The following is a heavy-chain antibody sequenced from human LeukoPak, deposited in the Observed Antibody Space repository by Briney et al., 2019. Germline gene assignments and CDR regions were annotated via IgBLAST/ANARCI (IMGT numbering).Heavy chain of an antibody. D-gene: IGHD2-21*02. J-gene: IGHJ4*02. CDR1: GFTFSSYG. CDR2: IWYDGSNK. Sequence: GGSLRLSCAASGFTFSSYGMHWVHQAPGKGLEWVAVIWYDGSNKYYADSVKGRFTISRDNSKNTLYLQMNSLRAEDTAVYYCARDACGGDCSGVYWGQGTLVTVSS. V-gene: IGHV3-33*01. CDR3: ARDACGGDCSGVY.